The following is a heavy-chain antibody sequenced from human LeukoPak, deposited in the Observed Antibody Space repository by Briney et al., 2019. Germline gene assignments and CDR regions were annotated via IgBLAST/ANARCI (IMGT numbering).Heavy chain of an antibody. D-gene: IGHD6-6*01. CDR3: AREGAFYSSLSRWFDP. J-gene: IGHJ5*02. CDR2: TYYRSKWYN. V-gene: IGHV6-1*01. CDR1: GDSVSNNSAG. Sequence: SQTLSLTCAISGDSVSNNSAGWNWIRQSPSRGLEWLGRTYYRSKWYNDYAVSVKSRMTINPDTSKNQISLQLNSVTPEDTAVYYCAREGAFYSSLSRWFDPWGQGTLVTVSS.